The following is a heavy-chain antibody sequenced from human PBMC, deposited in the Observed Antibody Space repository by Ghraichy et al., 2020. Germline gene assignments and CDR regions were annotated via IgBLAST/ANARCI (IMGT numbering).Heavy chain of an antibody. CDR2: INHSGST. CDR1: GGSFSGYY. V-gene: IGHV4-34*01. J-gene: IGHJ4*02. CDR3: ARWSRGGNEVFRFPASSVPRSRPPYFDC. D-gene: IGHD3-3*01. Sequence: SETLSLTCAVYGGSFSGYYWSWIRQPPGKGLEWIGEINHSGSTNYNPSLKSRVTISVDTSKNQFSLKLSSVTAADTAVYYCARWSRGGNEVFRFPASSVPRSRPPYFDCWGQGTLVTVSS.